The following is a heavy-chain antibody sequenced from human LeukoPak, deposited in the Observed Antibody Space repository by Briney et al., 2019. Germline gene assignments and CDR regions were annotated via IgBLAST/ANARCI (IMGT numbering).Heavy chain of an antibody. V-gene: IGHV3-23*01. CDR3: AKVRFDSSGYYYTYYYYGMDV. D-gene: IGHD3-22*01. CDR1: GFTFSSFA. CDR2: ISGSGGDT. Sequence: GGSLRLSCAASGFTFSSFAMIWVRQASGKGLEWVSGISGSGGDTYYADSVKGRFTVSRDNSKSTLYLQMTSLRAEDTALYFCAKVRFDSSGYYYTYYYYGMDVWGQGTTVTVSS. J-gene: IGHJ6*02.